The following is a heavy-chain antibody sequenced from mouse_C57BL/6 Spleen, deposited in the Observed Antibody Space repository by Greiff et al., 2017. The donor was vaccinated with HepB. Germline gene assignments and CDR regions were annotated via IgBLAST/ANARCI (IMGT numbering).Heavy chain of an antibody. Sequence: QVQLQPSGAELVRPGASVTLSCKASGYTFTDYEMHWVKQTPVHGLDWIGAIDPETGGTAYNQKFKGKAILTADKSSSTAYMELRSLTSEDSAVYYCTRSDYDYDSAWFAYWGQGTLVTVSA. D-gene: IGHD2-4*01. CDR2: IDPETGGT. V-gene: IGHV1-15*01. CDR1: GYTFTDYE. J-gene: IGHJ3*01. CDR3: TRSDYDYDSAWFAY.